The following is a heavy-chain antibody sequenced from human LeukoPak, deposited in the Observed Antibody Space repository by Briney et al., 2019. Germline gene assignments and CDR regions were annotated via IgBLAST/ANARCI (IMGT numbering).Heavy chain of an antibody. CDR1: GFTFSSYA. J-gene: IGHJ4*02. CDR3: AKDRGGYNGEYFDY. D-gene: IGHD5-24*01. Sequence: GGSLRLSCAASGFTFSSYAMSWVRQAPGKGLEWVSSISGSGGTTYYADSVKGRFTISRDNSKNTLYLQMNSLRAEDTAVFYCAKDRGGYNGEYFDYWGQGTLVTVSS. V-gene: IGHV3-23*01. CDR2: ISGSGGTT.